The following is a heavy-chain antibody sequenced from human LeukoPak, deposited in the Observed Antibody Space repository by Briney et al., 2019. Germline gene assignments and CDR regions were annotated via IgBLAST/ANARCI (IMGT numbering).Heavy chain of an antibody. D-gene: IGHD3-22*01. CDR2: INHSGST. CDR3: ARPSHYYDSSGSPTTDY. Sequence: SETLSLTCAVYGGSFSGYYWSWIRQPPGKGLEWIGEINHSGSTNYNPSLKSRVTISVDTSKNQFSLKLSSVTAADTAVYYCARPSHYYDSSGSPTTDYWGQGTLVTVSS. CDR1: GGSFSGYY. V-gene: IGHV4-34*01. J-gene: IGHJ4*02.